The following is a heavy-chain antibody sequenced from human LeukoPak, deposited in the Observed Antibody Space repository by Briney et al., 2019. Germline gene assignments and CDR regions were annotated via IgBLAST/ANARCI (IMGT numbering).Heavy chain of an antibody. V-gene: IGHV3-30-3*01. D-gene: IGHD3-9*01. J-gene: IGHJ5*02. CDR1: GFTFSSYA. CDR3: ASTISWQNWFDP. Sequence: PGRSLRLSCAASGFTFSSYAMHWVRQAPGKGLEWVAVISYDGSNKYYADSVKGRFTISRDNSKNTLYLQMNSLRAEDTAVYYCASTISWQNWFDPWGQGTLVTVSS. CDR2: ISYDGSNK.